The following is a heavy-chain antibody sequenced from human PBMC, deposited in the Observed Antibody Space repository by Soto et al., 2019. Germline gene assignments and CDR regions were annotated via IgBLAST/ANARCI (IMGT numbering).Heavy chain of an antibody. CDR2: IDPKSGGT. Sequence: QLVQSGAEVKKPGASVRVSCKTSGPTFIAYDIHWVRQSPGQGLEWLGWIDPKSGGTTYEQKFLGRVTMTRDTSINTAYMDLNILTSDDTSVYYCARVSVDVPEWGQGTLITVSS. D-gene: IGHD5-12*01. CDR1: GPTFIAYD. V-gene: IGHV1-2*02. J-gene: IGHJ4*02. CDR3: ARVSVDVPE.